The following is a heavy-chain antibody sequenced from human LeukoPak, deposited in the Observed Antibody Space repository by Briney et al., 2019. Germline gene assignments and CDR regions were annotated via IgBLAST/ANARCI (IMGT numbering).Heavy chain of an antibody. J-gene: IGHJ6*04. CDR3: ARDHVVVVPAARSLGMDV. Sequence: SETLSLTCTVSGGSISSYYWSWIRQPPGKGLEWIGYIYYSGSTNYNPSLKSRVTISVDTSKNRFSLKLSSVTAADTAVYYCARDHVVVVPAARSLGMDVWGKGTTVTVSS. V-gene: IGHV4-59*01. D-gene: IGHD2-2*01. CDR2: IYYSGST. CDR1: GGSISSYY.